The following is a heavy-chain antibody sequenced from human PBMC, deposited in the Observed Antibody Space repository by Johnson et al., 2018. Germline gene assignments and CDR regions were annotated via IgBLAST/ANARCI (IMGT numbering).Heavy chain of an antibody. Sequence: EVQLLESGGDLVQPGGSLRLSCAASGFNFNIYWMHWVRQAPGQGLEWVSRLYSDERNTNYADSVKGRFTISRDNAKNTVYLQMNSLRDEDTAVYHCAAGGGLDFWGQGTTVTVSS. J-gene: IGHJ6*02. CDR3: AAGGGLDF. V-gene: IGHV3-74*01. CDR1: GFNFNIYW. D-gene: IGHD3-16*01. CDR2: LYSDERNT.